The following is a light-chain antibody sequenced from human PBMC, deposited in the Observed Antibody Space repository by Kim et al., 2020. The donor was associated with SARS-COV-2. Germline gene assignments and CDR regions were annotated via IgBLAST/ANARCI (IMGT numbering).Light chain of an antibody. Sequence: RVTISCTGSSSNIGAGYDVHWYQQLLGTAPILLIYGNSNRPSGVPDRFSGSKSGTSASLAITGLQAEDEADYYCQSYDSSLSGWVFGGGTQLTVL. CDR1: SSNIGAGYD. V-gene: IGLV1-40*01. J-gene: IGLJ3*02. CDR2: GNS. CDR3: QSYDSSLSGWV.